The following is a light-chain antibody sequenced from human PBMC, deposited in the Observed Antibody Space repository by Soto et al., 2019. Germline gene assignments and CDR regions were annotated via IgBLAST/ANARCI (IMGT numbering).Light chain of an antibody. V-gene: IGKV3-20*01. CDR3: QQYGSSPWT. CDR2: GAS. CDR1: QSVSSSY. Sequence: EIVLTQSPGTLSLSPGERATLSCRASQSVSSSYLAWYQQKPGQAPRLLIYGASSRATGIPDRFSGSGSGTYFPLTISRLEPEDFAVYYYQQYGSSPWTFGQGTKVEIK. J-gene: IGKJ1*01.